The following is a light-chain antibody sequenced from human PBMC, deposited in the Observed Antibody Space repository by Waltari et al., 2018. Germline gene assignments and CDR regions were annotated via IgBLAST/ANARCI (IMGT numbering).Light chain of an antibody. Sequence: SYDLTQPSSVSVSPGQTARITCSGDLLAKKYTRWFQQKPGQAPVLVIYKDTVRPSGNPERFSASSSATTVTLTINGAQAEDEADYYCYSATDNIVLFGGGTKLTVL. CDR1: LLAKKY. CDR2: KDT. V-gene: IGLV3-27*01. CDR3: YSATDNIVL. J-gene: IGLJ2*01.